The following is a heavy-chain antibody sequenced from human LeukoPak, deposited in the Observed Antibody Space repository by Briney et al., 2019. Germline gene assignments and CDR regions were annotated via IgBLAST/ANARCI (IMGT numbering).Heavy chain of an antibody. CDR1: GYTFTSYY. J-gene: IGHJ4*02. CDR2: INPSGGST. V-gene: IGHV1-46*01. CDR3: ARADEYCSSTSCYMIHAFVY. D-gene: IGHD2-2*02. Sequence: ASVKVSCKASGYTFTSYYMHWVRQAPGQGLEWMGIINPSGGSTSYAQKFQGRVTMTRDMSTSTVYMELSSLRSEDTAVYYCARADEYCSSTSCYMIHAFVYWGQGTLVTVSS.